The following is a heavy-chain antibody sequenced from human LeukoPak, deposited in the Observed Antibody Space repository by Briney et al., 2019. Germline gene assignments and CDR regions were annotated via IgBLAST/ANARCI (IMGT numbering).Heavy chain of an antibody. Sequence: ASVKVSCKASGYTFTSYDMNWVRQATGQGLEWMGWMNPNGGNTGYAQKFQGRVTMTSNTSISTAYMELSSLRSEDTAVYYCARVKGLWFGEPAVSEYWGQGTLVTVSS. D-gene: IGHD3-10*01. J-gene: IGHJ4*02. CDR1: GYTFTSYD. CDR3: ARVKGLWFGEPAVSEY. V-gene: IGHV1-8*01. CDR2: MNPNGGNT.